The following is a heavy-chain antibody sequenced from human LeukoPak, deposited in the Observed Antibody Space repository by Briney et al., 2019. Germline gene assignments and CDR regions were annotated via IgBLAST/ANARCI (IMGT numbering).Heavy chain of an antibody. CDR1: GGSFSGYC. Sequence: TSETLSLTCAVYGGSFSGYCWSWIRQPPGKGLEWIGEINHSGSTNYNPSLKSRVTISVDTSKNQFSLKLSSVTAADTAVYYCARGPGSDFWSGSHLARYYYGMDVWGQGTTVIVSS. CDR2: INHSGST. D-gene: IGHD3-3*01. V-gene: IGHV4-34*01. CDR3: ARGPGSDFWSGSHLARYYYGMDV. J-gene: IGHJ6*02.